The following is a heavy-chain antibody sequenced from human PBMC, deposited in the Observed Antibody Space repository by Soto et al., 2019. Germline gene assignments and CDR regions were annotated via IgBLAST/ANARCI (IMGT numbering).Heavy chain of an antibody. D-gene: IGHD3-10*01. CDR3: ARGRGDLDY. V-gene: IGHV4-34*01. CDR2: INHSGST. Sequence: QVQLQQWGAGLLKPSETLSLTCADYGGSFSGYYWTWIRQPPGKGLEWIGEINHSGSTNYNPSLKSRVIISVDTSKNQVSLKLNSVTATDTAVYYCARGRGDLDYWGQGTLVTVSS. J-gene: IGHJ4*02. CDR1: GGSFSGYY.